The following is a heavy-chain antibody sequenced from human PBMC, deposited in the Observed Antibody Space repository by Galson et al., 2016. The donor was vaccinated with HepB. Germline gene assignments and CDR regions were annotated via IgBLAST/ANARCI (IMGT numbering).Heavy chain of an antibody. J-gene: IGHJ4*02. D-gene: IGHD6-13*01. V-gene: IGHV2-5*02. CDR2: IYWDDDK. CDR3: AHPSIYSFTWIPDH. Sequence: PALVKPTQTLTLTCTFSGFSLNSDGMGVAWIRQPPGKALEWLAIIYWDDDKRYSPSLKNRLTITKDTSKNQIVLTVTNMDPVDTDTYYCAHPSIYSFTWIPDHWGQGALVTVSS. CDR1: GFSLNSDGMG.